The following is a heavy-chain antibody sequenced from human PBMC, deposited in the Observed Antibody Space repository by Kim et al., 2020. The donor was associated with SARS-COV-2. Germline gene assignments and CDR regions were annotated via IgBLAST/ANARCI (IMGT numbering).Heavy chain of an antibody. CDR3: ARHYPDVLRYFDWLHPGAFDI. D-gene: IGHD3-9*01. J-gene: IGHJ3*02. V-gene: IGHV4-39*01. CDR1: GGSISSSSYY. CDR2: IYYSGST. Sequence: SETLSLTCTVSGGSISSSSYYWGWIRQPPGKGLEWIGSIYYSGSTYYNPSLKSRVTISVDTSKNQFSLKLSSVTAADTAVYYCARHYPDVLRYFDWLHPGAFDIWGQGTMVTVSS.